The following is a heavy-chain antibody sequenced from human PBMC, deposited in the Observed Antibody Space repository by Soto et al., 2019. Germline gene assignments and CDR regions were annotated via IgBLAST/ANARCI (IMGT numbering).Heavy chain of an antibody. CDR1: GFTFDDYA. D-gene: IGHD3-22*01. CDR3: ATVYFYDSSADYYFDY. Sequence: GGSLRLSCTVSGFTFDDYAMSWVRQAPGKGLEWVGFISSQAFGGTTEYAASVEGRFTISTDESKTIAYLQMNSLKAADTAVYFCATVYFYDSSADYYFDYWSQGTLVTVSS. V-gene: IGHV3-49*04. J-gene: IGHJ4*02. CDR2: ISSQAFGGTT.